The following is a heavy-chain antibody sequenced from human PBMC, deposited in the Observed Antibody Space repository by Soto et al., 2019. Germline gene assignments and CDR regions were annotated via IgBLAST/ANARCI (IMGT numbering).Heavy chain of an antibody. Sequence: GSLRLSCAASGFTFSSYAMSWVRQAPGKGLEWVSAISGSGGSTYYADSVKGRFTISRDNSKNTLYLQMNSLRAEDTAVYYCAKAQVYGSGSYFLYYYYMDVWGKGTTVTVSS. CDR2: ISGSGGST. D-gene: IGHD3-10*01. J-gene: IGHJ6*03. CDR1: GFTFSSYA. CDR3: AKAQVYGSGSYFLYYYYMDV. V-gene: IGHV3-23*01.